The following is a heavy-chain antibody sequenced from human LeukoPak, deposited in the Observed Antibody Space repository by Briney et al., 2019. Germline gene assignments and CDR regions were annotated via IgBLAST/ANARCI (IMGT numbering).Heavy chain of an antibody. J-gene: IGHJ4*02. Sequence: QPGGSLRLSCAASGFTFSRYGMHWVRQAPGKGLEWVAVIWYDGSNKYYADSVKGRFTVSRDNSKHTLYLQLNSLRAEDTAVYYCARDFTFDYWGQGTLVTVSS. V-gene: IGHV3-33*01. CDR1: GFTFSRYG. CDR2: IWYDGSNK. D-gene: IGHD3-16*01. CDR3: ARDFTFDY.